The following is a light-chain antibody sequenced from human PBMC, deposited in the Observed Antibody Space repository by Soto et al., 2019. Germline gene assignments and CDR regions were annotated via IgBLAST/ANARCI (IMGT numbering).Light chain of an antibody. CDR2: GAS. V-gene: IGKV3-15*01. Sequence: EIVMTQSPASLSVSPGDGATLSCRASQSVASNVAWYQQKPGQGPRLLIHGASTRAVGVPARVSGSGSGTDFTLTINSLQSESFAVYYCQQYHNWTPLYTFGQGTKLQIK. CDR1: QSVASN. CDR3: QQYHNWTPLYT. J-gene: IGKJ2*01.